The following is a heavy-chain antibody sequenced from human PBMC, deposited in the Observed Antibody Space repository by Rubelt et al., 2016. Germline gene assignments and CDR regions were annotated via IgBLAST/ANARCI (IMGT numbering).Heavy chain of an antibody. CDR2: INPSGGST. D-gene: IGHD3-3*01. Sequence: QAQLVQSGAEVKKPGASVRISCKSFRYTFTNYYIHWVRQTPGQGLEWMGLINPSGGSTLSPQKFQGRVTMTTDTYYSERMGLRSEDTAVYECARGNNGVSGYDGFDIWGQGTTVIVSS. CDR3: ARGNNGVSGYDGFDI. CDR1: RYTFTNYY. J-gene: IGHJ3*02. V-gene: IGHV1-46*01.